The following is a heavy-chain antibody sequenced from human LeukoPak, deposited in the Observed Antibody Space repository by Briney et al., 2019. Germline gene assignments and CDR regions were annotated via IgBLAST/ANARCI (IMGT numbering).Heavy chain of an antibody. V-gene: IGHV1-2*02. D-gene: IGHD2-2*01. CDR1: GFIFTKYG. CDR3: ARLVVVPAPITYYYYMDV. J-gene: IGHJ6*03. CDR2: INPNTGGT. Sequence: ASVKVSCKASGFIFTKYGISWVRQAPGQGLEWMGWINPNTGGTDYAQKFQGRVTMTRDTSISAAYMELSRLRSDDTAVYYCARLVVVPAPITYYYYMDVWGKGTTVTVSS.